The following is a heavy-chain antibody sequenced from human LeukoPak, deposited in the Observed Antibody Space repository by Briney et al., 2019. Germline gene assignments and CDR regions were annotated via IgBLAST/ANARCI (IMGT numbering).Heavy chain of an antibody. J-gene: IGHJ4*02. V-gene: IGHV1-69*04. CDR2: IIPILGIA. Sequence: SVKVSCKASGGTFSSYAISWVRQAPGQGLEWMGRIIPILGIANYAQKFQGRVTITRDASASTAYMELSSLRSEDTAVYYCARDLNKYYYDSSGPADYWGQGTLVTVSS. D-gene: IGHD3-22*01. CDR3: ARDLNKYYYDSSGPADY. CDR1: GGTFSSYA.